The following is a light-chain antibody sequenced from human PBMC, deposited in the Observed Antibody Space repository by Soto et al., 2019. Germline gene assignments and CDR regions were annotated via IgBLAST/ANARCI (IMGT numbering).Light chain of an antibody. CDR3: QQYNNWPPIT. Sequence: TMTTQSPGTLSVSLGERATLSCRASQSLRSSLACYQQKPGQAPRLLIYDASTRATGIPARFSGSGSGTDFTLTISGLQSEDFAVYYCQQYNNWPPITFGQGTRLEIK. CDR2: DAS. V-gene: IGKV3-15*01. J-gene: IGKJ5*01. CDR1: QSLRSS.